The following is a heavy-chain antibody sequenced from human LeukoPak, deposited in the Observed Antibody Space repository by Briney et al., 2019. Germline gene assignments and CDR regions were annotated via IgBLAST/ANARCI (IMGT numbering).Heavy chain of an antibody. Sequence: GGSLRLSCAASGFTVSSTYMSWVRQAPGKGLQWVSVIYSGGSTFYADSVKGRFTISRDNSKNTLYLQMNSLRAEDTAVYYCASDHSSSWYTRGSFDYWGQGTLVTVSS. V-gene: IGHV3-66*02. D-gene: IGHD6-13*01. CDR3: ASDHSSSWYTRGSFDY. CDR2: IYSGGST. CDR1: GFTVSSTY. J-gene: IGHJ4*02.